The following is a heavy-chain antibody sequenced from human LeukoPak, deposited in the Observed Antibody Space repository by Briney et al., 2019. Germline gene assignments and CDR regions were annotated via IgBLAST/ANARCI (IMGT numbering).Heavy chain of an antibody. Sequence: GGSLRLSCAASGFSFISYGMHWVRQAPGKGVEWVGVISDDGRSKDYADSVKGRFTIYRDNSKDNLYLQMNSLRDEDTAVYYCAKRPSDYGDYVTYFDYWGQGTLVTVSS. CDR2: ISDDGRSK. V-gene: IGHV3-30*18. D-gene: IGHD4-17*01. CDR3: AKRPSDYGDYVTYFDY. J-gene: IGHJ4*02. CDR1: GFSFISYG.